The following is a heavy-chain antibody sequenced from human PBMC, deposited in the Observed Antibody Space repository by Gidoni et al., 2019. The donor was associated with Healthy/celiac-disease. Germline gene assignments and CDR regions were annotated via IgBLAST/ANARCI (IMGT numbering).Heavy chain of an antibody. V-gene: IGHV3-23*01. CDR3: AKLSTSLMDV. D-gene: IGHD2-2*01. CDR1: GFTFSSYA. CDR2: IIGRGGST. Sequence: EVQLLESGGGVVQPGGALRLACAASGFTFSSYAMSWVRQAPGKGLEWVSAIIGRGGSTYYADSVKGRFTISSANSKNTLYLQMNSLRAEDTAVYYCAKLSTSLMDVWGKGTTVTVSS. J-gene: IGHJ6*03.